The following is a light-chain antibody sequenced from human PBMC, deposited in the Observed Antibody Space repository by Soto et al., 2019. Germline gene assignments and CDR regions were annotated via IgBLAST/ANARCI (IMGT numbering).Light chain of an antibody. CDR1: SCNIGSNS. CDR3: AAWDDSLNGEVV. V-gene: IGLV1-44*01. Sequence: QSVLTQPPSASGTPGQRVTISCSGSSCNIGSNSVNWYQQFPGTAPKLLIYSTNQRPSGVPDRFSGSKSDTSASLAISGLQSEDEADYYCAAWDDSLNGEVVFGGGTKLTVL. J-gene: IGLJ2*01. CDR2: STN.